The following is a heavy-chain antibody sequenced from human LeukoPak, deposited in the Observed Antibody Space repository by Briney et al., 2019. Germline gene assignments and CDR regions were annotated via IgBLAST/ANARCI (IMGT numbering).Heavy chain of an antibody. V-gene: IGHV3-53*01. CDR1: GFTVSSNY. Sequence: GGSLRLSCAASGFTVSSNYMSWVRQAPGKGLEWVSVIYSGGSTYYADSVKGRFTISRDNSKNTLYLQMNSLRAEDTAVYYCARDNYVPYYYYYMDVWGKGTTVTISS. J-gene: IGHJ6*03. CDR3: ARDNYVPYYYYYMDV. CDR2: IYSGGST. D-gene: IGHD3-16*01.